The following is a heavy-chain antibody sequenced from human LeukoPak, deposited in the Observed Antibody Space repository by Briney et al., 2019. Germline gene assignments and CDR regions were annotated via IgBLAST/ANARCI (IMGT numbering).Heavy chain of an antibody. Sequence: PGGSLRLSCAASGFIFSNYNMNWVRQTPGKGLEWLSYISSSSGTIYYADSVKGRFTISGDNAKNSLYLQMNSLRAEDTAVYYWARALGYSYVYAVDYWGQGTLVTVSS. CDR1: GFIFSNYN. D-gene: IGHD5-18*01. J-gene: IGHJ4*02. V-gene: IGHV3-48*01. CDR3: ARALGYSYVYAVDY. CDR2: ISSSSGTI.